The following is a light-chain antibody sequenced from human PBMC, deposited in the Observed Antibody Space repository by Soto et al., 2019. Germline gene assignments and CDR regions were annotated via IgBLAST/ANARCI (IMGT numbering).Light chain of an antibody. V-gene: IGKV1-12*01. J-gene: IGKJ1*01. CDR3: QQANRFPWT. Sequence: DIQMTQSPSSVSASVGDRVTITCRARQGISSWLAWYQQKPGKAPKLLIYAASSSQSGVPSRFSGSGSGTEFTLTISRLQTEDFATYDCQQANRFPWTFGQGTKVEIK. CDR2: AAS. CDR1: QGISSW.